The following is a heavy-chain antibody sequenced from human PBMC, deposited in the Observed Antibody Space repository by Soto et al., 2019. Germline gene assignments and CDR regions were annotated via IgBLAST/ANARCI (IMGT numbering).Heavy chain of an antibody. CDR3: ARLVRFGESYYYYYGMDV. J-gene: IGHJ6*02. V-gene: IGHV5-10-1*01. Sequence: HGESLKISCKGSGYSFTSYWISWVRQMPGKGLEWMGRIDPSDSYTNYSPSFQGHVTISADKSISTAYLQWSSLKASDTAMYYCARLVRFGESYYYYYGMDVWGQGTTVTVSS. CDR2: IDPSDSYT. CDR1: GYSFTSYW. D-gene: IGHD3-10*01.